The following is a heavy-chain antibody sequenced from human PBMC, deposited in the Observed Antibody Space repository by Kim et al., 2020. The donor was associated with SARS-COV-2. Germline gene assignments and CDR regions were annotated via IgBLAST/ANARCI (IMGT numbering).Heavy chain of an antibody. D-gene: IGHD4-4*01. V-gene: IGHV4-59*01. Sequence: SETLSLTCTVSGASISSYYWSWIRQPPGKGLEWIGYIYYSGSTNYNPSLKSRVTISVDTSKNQFSLKLSSVTAADTAVYYCARDRPTSWFDPWGQGTLVT. CDR1: GASISSYY. CDR2: IYYSGST. J-gene: IGHJ5*02. CDR3: ARDRPTSWFDP.